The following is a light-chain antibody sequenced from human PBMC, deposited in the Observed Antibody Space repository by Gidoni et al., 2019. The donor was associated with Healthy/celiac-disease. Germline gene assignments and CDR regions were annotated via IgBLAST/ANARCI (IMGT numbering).Light chain of an antibody. Sequence: QSALTQPASVSGSPGQSIPISCTGTSSDVGGYNYVSWYQQHPGNAPKLMIYDVSNRPSGVSNRFSGSKSGNTASLTISGLQAEEEADYYCSSYTSSSTLVFGGGTKLTVL. CDR1: SSDVGGYNY. CDR2: DVS. J-gene: IGLJ2*01. V-gene: IGLV2-14*01. CDR3: SSYTSSSTLV.